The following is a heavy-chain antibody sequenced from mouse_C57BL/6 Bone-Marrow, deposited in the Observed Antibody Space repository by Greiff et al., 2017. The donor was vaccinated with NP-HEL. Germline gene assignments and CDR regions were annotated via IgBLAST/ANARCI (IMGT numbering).Heavy chain of an antibody. J-gene: IGHJ4*01. CDR2: IYPGGGYT. CDR1: GYTFTNYW. CDR3: ARYTLITTVRYYAMDY. V-gene: IGHV1-63*01. Sequence: VKLQESGAELVRPGTSVKMSCKASGYTFTNYWIGWAKQRPGHGLEWIGDIYPGGGYTNYNEKFKGKATLTADKSSSTAYMQFSSLTSEDSAIYYCARYTLITTVRYYAMDYWGQGTSVTVSS. D-gene: IGHD1-1*01.